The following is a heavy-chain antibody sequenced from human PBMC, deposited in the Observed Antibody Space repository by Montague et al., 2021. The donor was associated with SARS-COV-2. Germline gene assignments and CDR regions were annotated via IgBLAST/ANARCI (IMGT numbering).Heavy chain of an antibody. J-gene: IGHJ3*02. V-gene: IGHV4-59*01. CDR3: AWGAGYSSSWYLAFDI. Sequence: SETLSLTCTVSSGSISSDYRSWIRQPPGKGLGLIGYIYNSGSTNYNPSLKSRGTTSVDTSKNQYPLKLSFVTAADTAVYYCAWGAGYSSSWYLAFDIWGPGTLVTVSS. CDR1: SGSISSDY. CDR2: IYNSGST. D-gene: IGHD6-13*01.